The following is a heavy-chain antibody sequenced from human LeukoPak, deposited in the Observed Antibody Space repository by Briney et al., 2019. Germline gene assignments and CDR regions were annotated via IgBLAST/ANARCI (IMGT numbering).Heavy chain of an antibody. CDR2: ISGSGGST. D-gene: IGHD6-13*01. J-gene: IGHJ4*02. V-gene: IGHV3-23*01. Sequence: GGSLRLSCAASGFTYSSYAMSRVRQAPGKGLEGVSAISGSGGSTYYADSVKGRFTISRDNSKNTLYLQMNSLRAEDTAVYYCAKVIAAAGTNFGYWGQGTLVTVSS. CDR1: GFTYSSYA. CDR3: AKVIAAAGTNFGY.